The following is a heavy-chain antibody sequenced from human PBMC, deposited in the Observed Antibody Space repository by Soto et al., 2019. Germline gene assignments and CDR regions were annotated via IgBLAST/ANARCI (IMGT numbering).Heavy chain of an antibody. D-gene: IGHD3-22*01. J-gene: IGHJ3*02. CDR2: ISYHGSDQ. CDR3: AKEVRYYYDSRGVDAFDI. Sequence: QVQLVESGGGVVQPGRYLRLSCAASGVTFSSYGMHWVRQAPGKGLEWVAVISYHGSDQYYADSVKGRYTISRDNSKNTVHLQMNSLRAEDTAVYYCAKEVRYYYDSRGVDAFDIWGQGTVVTVSS. CDR1: GVTFSSYG. V-gene: IGHV3-30*18.